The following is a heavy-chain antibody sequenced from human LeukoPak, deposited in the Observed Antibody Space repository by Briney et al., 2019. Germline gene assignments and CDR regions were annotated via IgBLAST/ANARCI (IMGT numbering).Heavy chain of an antibody. CDR2: IHPRSGET. J-gene: IGHJ4*02. Sequence: EASVKVSCKASGYTFTGYTLHWVRQAPGQGLEWMGWIHPRSGETNYAYKFRGRVTMTRDTSISTTYMDLGSLGSDDTAVYYCARDGEYGTGSYYRGCFDYWGQGTLVTVSS. CDR3: ARDGEYGTGSYYRGCFDY. D-gene: IGHD3-10*01. CDR1: GYTFTGYT. V-gene: IGHV1-2*02.